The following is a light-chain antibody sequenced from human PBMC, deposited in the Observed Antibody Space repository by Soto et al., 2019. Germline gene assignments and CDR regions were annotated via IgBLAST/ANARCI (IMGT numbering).Light chain of an antibody. V-gene: IGKV3-15*01. Sequence: IVMTQAPATLSVSAGEGATLSCRASPSVSINLAWYQQKPGQAPRLLIYGASTRATGIPARFSGSGSGTEFTLTISSLQSEDFAVYYCNPYNTWPPIPSCQGARLEI. CDR3: NPYNTWPPIP. CDR2: GAS. J-gene: IGKJ5*01. CDR1: PSVSIN.